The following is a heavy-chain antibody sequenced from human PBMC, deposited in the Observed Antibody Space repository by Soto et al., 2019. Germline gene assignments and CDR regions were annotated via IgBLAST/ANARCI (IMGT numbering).Heavy chain of an antibody. V-gene: IGHV3-66*01. Sequence: EVQLVESGGGLVQPGGSLRLSCAASGFTVSSNYISWVRQAPGKGLEWVSLIYSGDSTYYADSVKGRFTISRDNSKNTLYLQMNSLRAEDTAVYYCARDSFGDFVGKHWGQGTLVTVSS. CDR3: ARDSFGDFVGKH. CDR1: GFTVSSNY. CDR2: IYSGDST. D-gene: IGHD3-10*01. J-gene: IGHJ4*02.